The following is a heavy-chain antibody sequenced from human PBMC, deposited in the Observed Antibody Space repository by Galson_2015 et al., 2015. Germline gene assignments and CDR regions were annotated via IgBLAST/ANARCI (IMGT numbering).Heavy chain of an antibody. Sequence: PALVKPTQPLTLTCTFSGFSLSTSGVGVGWIRQPPGKALEWLALIYWDDDKRYSPSLKSRLTITKDTSKNQVVLTMTNMDPVDTATYYCAHRGLLWFGELRFGAFDIWGQGTMVTVSS. J-gene: IGHJ3*02. CDR2: IYWDDDK. D-gene: IGHD3-10*01. CDR3: AHRGLLWFGELRFGAFDI. V-gene: IGHV2-5*02. CDR1: GFSLSTSGVG.